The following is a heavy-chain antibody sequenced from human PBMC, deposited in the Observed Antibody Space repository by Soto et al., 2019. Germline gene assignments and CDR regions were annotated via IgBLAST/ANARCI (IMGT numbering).Heavy chain of an antibody. J-gene: IGHJ4*02. V-gene: IGHV4-34*01. Sequence: QVQLQQWGAGLLKPSETLSLTCAVYGGSFSGYYWTWIRQSPEKGLEWIGEVNHSGTTYYNPSLKTRVTISVHTPKNQFSLKMSSVTAADTAVYYCARGIRYCSSINCYSSRRLRFDSWGQGTLVTVSS. CDR2: VNHSGTT. CDR3: ARGIRYCSSINCYSSRRLRFDS. D-gene: IGHD2-2*01. CDR1: GGSFSGYY.